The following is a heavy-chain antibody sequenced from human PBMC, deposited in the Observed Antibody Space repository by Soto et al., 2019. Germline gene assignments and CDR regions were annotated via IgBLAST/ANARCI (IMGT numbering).Heavy chain of an antibody. CDR1: GFTFSSYE. J-gene: IGHJ4*02. Sequence: GGSLRLSCAASGFTFSSYEMNWVRQAPGKGLEWVSYISSSGSTIYYADSVKGRFTISRDNAKNSLYLQMNSLRAEDTAVYYCAREGVVVAAIHLPYFDYWGQGALVTVSS. V-gene: IGHV3-48*03. CDR2: ISSSGSTI. CDR3: AREGVVVAAIHLPYFDY. D-gene: IGHD2-15*01.